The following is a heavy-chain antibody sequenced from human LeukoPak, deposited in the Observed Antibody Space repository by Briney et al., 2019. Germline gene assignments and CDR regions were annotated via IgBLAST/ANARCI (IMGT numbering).Heavy chain of an antibody. CDR2: VSYSGSA. CDR1: GGSISPYY. J-gene: IGHJ4*02. Sequence: SETLSLTCSVSGGSISPYYWSWVRQPPGKGLEWIGYVSYSGSADYNPSLKSRVIISIATSKNQFSLRLSRPTATDTAVYYCARENDRYGRIDYWGQGTQVTVSS. V-gene: IGHV4-59*01. CDR3: ARENDRYGRIDY. D-gene: IGHD5-18*01.